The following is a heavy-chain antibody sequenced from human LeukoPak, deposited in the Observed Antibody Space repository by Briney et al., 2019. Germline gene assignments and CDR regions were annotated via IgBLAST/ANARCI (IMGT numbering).Heavy chain of an antibody. CDR2: IYYSGST. J-gene: IGHJ6*02. CDR1: GGSISSGGYY. CDR3: ASNRIAAAGTLYYYYGMDV. D-gene: IGHD6-13*01. Sequence: SETLSLTCTVSGGSISSGGYYWNWLRQHPGTGLEWIGYIYYSGSTYYNPSLKSRVTISVDTSKNQFSLKLSSVTAADTAVYYCASNRIAAAGTLYYYYGMDVWGQGTTVTVSS. V-gene: IGHV4-31*03.